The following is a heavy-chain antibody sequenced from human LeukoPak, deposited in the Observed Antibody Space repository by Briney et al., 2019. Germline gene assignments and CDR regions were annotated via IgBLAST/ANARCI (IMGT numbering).Heavy chain of an antibody. CDR3: ARRGTGHGMDV. V-gene: IGHV3-74*01. Sequence: GGSLRLSRAASGFTFNNYWIHWVRQVPGKGLVWVSRINNDGSSASYVDSVKGRFTISRDNAKNTLFLQMNSLRAEDTAVYYCARRGTGHGMDVWGQGTTVIVSS. J-gene: IGHJ6*02. CDR1: GFTFNNYW. CDR2: INNDGSSA. D-gene: IGHD1-1*01.